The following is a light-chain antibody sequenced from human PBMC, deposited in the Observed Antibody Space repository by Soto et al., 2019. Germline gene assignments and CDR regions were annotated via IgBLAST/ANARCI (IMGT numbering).Light chain of an antibody. CDR2: GNN. Sequence: QSALTQPPSVSGAPGQSVTISCTGSSSNIGTPYDVHWYQQLPGTAPKLLIYGNNNRPSGVPDRFSGSKSGTSASLAITGLQAEDEADYYCQSYDSSLSGYVIFGGGTKLTVL. CDR1: SSNIGTPYD. V-gene: IGLV1-40*01. J-gene: IGLJ2*01. CDR3: QSYDSSLSGYVI.